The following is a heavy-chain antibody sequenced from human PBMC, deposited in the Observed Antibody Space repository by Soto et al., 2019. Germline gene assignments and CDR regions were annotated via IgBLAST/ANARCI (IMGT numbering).Heavy chain of an antibody. CDR3: ARDSVEPLVNYSYYNGLDV. CDR2: ISSSGSTI. V-gene: IGHV3-48*03. D-gene: IGHD6-6*01. J-gene: IGHJ6*01. Sequence: GGSLRLSCAASGFTFSSYEMNWVRQAPGKGLEWVSYISSSGSTIYYADSVKGRFTISRDNAKNSLYLQMNSLRAEDTAVYYCARDSVEPLVNYSYYNGLDVWGQRPTVTVSS. CDR1: GFTFSSYE.